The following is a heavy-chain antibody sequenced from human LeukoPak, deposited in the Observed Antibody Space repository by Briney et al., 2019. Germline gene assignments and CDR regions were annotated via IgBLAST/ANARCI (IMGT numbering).Heavy chain of an antibody. J-gene: IGHJ6*02. V-gene: IGHV3-48*03. CDR3: ARDLSYCTITSCSYYYYGMDV. CDR1: GFTFSSYE. CDR2: ISSSGGTI. D-gene: IGHD2-2*01. Sequence: GGSLRLSCSASGFTFSSYEMNWVRQAPGKGLEWVSYISSSGGTIYCADSVKGRFTISRDNAKNSLYLQMNSPRAEDTAVYYCARDLSYCTITSCSYYYYGMDVWGRGTTVTVSS.